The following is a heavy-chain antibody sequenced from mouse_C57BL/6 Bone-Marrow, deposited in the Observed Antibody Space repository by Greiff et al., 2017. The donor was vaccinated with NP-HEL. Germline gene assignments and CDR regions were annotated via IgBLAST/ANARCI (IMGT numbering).Heavy chain of an antibody. CDR1: GYTFTSYT. Sequence: VQLQESGAELARPGASVKMSCKASGYTFTSYTMHWVKQRPGQGLEWIGYINPSSGYTKYNQKFKDKATLTADKSSSTAYMQLSSLTSEDSAVYYCAREGTDFITQLLFFDYWGQGTTLTVSS. CDR2: INPSSGYT. CDR3: AREGTDFITQLLFFDY. V-gene: IGHV1-4*01. J-gene: IGHJ2*01. D-gene: IGHD1-1*01.